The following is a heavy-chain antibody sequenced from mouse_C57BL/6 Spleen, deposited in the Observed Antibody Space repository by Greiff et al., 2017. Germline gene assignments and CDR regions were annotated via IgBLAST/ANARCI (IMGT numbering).Heavy chain of an antibody. CDR3: AMWGYDGAWFAY. CDR2: IHPSDSDT. Sequence: QLQQSGAELVKPGASVKVSCKASGYTFTSYWMHWVKQRPGQGLEWIGRIHPSDSDTNYNQKFKGKATLTVDKSSSTAYMQLSSLTSEDSAVYYCAMWGYDGAWFAYWGQGTLVTVSA. J-gene: IGHJ3*01. V-gene: IGHV1-74*01. D-gene: IGHD2-2*01. CDR1: GYTFTSYW.